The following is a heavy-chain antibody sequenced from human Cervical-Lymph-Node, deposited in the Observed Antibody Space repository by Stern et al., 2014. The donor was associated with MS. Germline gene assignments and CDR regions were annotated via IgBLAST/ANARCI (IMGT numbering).Heavy chain of an antibody. D-gene: IGHD5-12*01. CDR1: GFVFTDYA. V-gene: IGHV3-30-3*01. CDR3: ARSLFTITGYFDY. CDR2: ISSDGSQT. J-gene: IGHJ4*02. Sequence: QVQLVESGGGVVQPGRSRRLSCAASGFVFTDYAVHWVRQAPGKGLEWVAVISSDGSQTYYTDSLKGRFTISRDNSKNTLYLQMNSLRAEDTAVYYCARSLFTITGYFDYWGQGTLVTVSS.